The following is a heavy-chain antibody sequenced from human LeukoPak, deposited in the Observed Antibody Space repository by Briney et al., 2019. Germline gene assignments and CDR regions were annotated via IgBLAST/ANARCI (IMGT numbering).Heavy chain of an antibody. V-gene: IGHV3-23*01. CDR3: AKDIGCYGSWSYSDY. J-gene: IGHJ4*02. D-gene: IGHD3-10*01. Sequence: GGSVRLSCAASGFTFSSYAMRRVPQAPGKGLEGVTAISDSGGSKHYADAVKGRFPISRDNSKNTLYLQMNSLRAGDTAVYYCAKDIGCYGSWSYSDYWGQGTLVTVSS. CDR1: GFTFSSYA. CDR2: ISDSGGSK.